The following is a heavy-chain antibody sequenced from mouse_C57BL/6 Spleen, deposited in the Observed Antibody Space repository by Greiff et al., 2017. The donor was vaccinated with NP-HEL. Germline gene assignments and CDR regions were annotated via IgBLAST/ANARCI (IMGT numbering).Heavy chain of an antibody. CDR3: ARGYYDYDDAYFDY. V-gene: IGHV3-6*01. Sequence: EVQLQQSGPGLVKPSQSLSLTCSVTGYSITSGYYWNWIRQFPGNKLEWMGYISYDGSNNYNPSLKNRISITRDTSKNQFFLKLNSVTTEDTATYYCARGYYDYDDAYFDYWGQSTTLTVSS. J-gene: IGHJ2*01. CDR2: ISYDGSN. D-gene: IGHD2-4*01. CDR1: GYSITSGYY.